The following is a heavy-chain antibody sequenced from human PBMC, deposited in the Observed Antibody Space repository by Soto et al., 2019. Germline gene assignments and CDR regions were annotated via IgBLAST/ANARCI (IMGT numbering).Heavy chain of an antibody. J-gene: IGHJ3*02. CDR2: IIPIFGTA. CDR1: GGTFSSYA. CDR3: ARDYYDSSGYYYGYAFDI. V-gene: IGHV1-69*13. D-gene: IGHD3-22*01. Sequence: ASVKVSCKASGGTFSSYAISWVRQAPGQGLEWMGGIIPIFGTANYAQKFQGRVTITADESTSIDYMELSSLRSEDTAVYYCARDYYDSSGYYYGYAFDIWGQGTMVTVSS.